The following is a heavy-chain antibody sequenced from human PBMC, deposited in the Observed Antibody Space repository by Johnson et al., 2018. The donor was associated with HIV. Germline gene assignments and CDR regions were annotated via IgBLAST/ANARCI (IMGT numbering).Heavy chain of an antibody. CDR1: GFTFDDYA. Sequence: VQLVESGGGVERPGGSLRLSCAASGFTFDDYAMSWVRQAPGKGLEWVSGINWNDGSTGYADSVKGRFTISRDNAKNSLYLQMNSLRAEDTALYYCARERGSFEYSSSFAFDIWGQGTMVTVSS. J-gene: IGHJ3*02. D-gene: IGHD6-6*01. CDR3: ARERGSFEYSSSFAFDI. CDR2: INWNDGST. V-gene: IGHV3-20*04.